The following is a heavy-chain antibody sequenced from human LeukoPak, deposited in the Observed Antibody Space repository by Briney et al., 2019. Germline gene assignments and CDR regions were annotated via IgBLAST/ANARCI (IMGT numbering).Heavy chain of an antibody. Sequence: SETLSLTCTVSGGSISSYYWSWIRQPPGKGLEWIGYIYYSGSTNYNPSLKSRVTISVDTSKNQFTLKLSSVTAADTAVYYCARQEFSSSSSSFDYWGQGTLVTVSS. CDR3: ARQEFSSSSSSFDY. D-gene: IGHD6-6*01. V-gene: IGHV4-59*01. CDR1: GGSISSYY. CDR2: IYYSGST. J-gene: IGHJ4*02.